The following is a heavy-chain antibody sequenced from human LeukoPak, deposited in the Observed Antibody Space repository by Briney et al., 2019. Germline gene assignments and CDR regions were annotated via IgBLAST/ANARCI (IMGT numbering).Heavy chain of an antibody. V-gene: IGHV1-69*05. CDR2: IIPIFATA. CDR3: AIRSYYNSSGYYAP. J-gene: IGHJ5*02. D-gene: IGHD3-22*01. CDR1: GGTFIIYA. Sequence: GASVTVSFTASGGTFIIYAISWVRQAPGQGLEWMGGIIPIFATANYAQKFQGRVTITTDESTSTAYMELSSLRSEDTAVYYCAIRSYYNSSGYYAPWSQGTLVTVSS.